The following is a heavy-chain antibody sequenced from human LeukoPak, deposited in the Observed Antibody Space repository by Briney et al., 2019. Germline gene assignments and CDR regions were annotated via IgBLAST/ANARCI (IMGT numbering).Heavy chain of an antibody. D-gene: IGHD3-16*01. V-gene: IGHV1-2*02. CDR2: INPNSGDT. CDR1: GYTFTGYY. J-gene: IGHJ4*02. Sequence: GASVKVSCKASGYTFTGYYMHWVRQAPGQGLEWMGWINPNSGDTKYALKFQGRVTMTRDTSISTAYMELSRLRSDDTAVYYCATQRGSYLWGTDFDYWGQGTLVTVSS. CDR3: ATQRGSYLWGTDFDY.